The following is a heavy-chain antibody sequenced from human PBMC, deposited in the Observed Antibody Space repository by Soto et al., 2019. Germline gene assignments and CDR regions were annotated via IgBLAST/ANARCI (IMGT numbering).Heavy chain of an antibody. CDR2: IWFDGSNK. D-gene: IGHD6-6*01. J-gene: IGHJ4*02. CDR3: ARENTSSYTTDY. Sequence: QVQLVESGGGVAQPGRSLRLSCAASGFTFSSHGMHWVRQTPGKGLESVAVIWFDGSNKHYADSVKGRFTISRDNSKNTLYLQMNSLRAEDTAVYSGARENTSSYTTDYWGQGTLVTVSS. CDR1: GFTFSSHG. V-gene: IGHV3-33*01.